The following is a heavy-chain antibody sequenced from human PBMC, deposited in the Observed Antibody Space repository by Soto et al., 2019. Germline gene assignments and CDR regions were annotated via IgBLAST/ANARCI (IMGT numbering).Heavy chain of an antibody. CDR3: ARDPGPGRVTTVPPDY. J-gene: IGHJ4*02. D-gene: IGHD4-17*01. CDR1: GFTFSSYG. CDR2: IWYDGSNK. V-gene: IGHV3-33*01. Sequence: QVQLVESGGGVVQPGRSLRLSCAASGFTFSSYGMHWVRQAPGKGLEWVAVIWYDGSNKYYADSVKGRFTISRDNSKNTLYLQMNSLRAEETAVYYCARDPGPGRVTTVPPDYWGQGTLVTVSS.